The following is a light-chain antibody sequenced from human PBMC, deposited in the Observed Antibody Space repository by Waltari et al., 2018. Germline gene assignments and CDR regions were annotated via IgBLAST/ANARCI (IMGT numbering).Light chain of an antibody. CDR2: DAS. J-gene: IGKJ1*01. Sequence: EVVLTQSPATLSLSPGERATLSCRASQSVSVYLAWYQQNPGQAPRLLIYDASERATGVPARFSGSGSGTDFTLTISSLEPEDFAVYYCQQRTDRPPVTFGQGTRVEMK. CDR1: QSVSVY. CDR3: QQRTDRPPVT. V-gene: IGKV3-11*01.